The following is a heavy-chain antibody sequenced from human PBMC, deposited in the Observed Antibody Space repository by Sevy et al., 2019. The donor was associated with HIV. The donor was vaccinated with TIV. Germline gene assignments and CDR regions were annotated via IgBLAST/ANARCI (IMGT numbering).Heavy chain of an antibody. CDR3: AREGCTQPHDY. J-gene: IGHJ4*02. Sequence: GGSLRLSCAASGFTFAKYSMSWLRQAPGKGLEWVSTFSFGCGRINYADSVKGRFTISRDDSKKTLYLQMNSLRAEDTATYFCAREGCTQPHDYWGQGTLVTVSS. V-gene: IGHV3-23*01. CDR2: FSFGCGRI. CDR1: GFTFAKYS.